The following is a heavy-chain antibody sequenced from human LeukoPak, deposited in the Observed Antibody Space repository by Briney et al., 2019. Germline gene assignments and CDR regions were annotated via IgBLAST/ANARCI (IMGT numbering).Heavy chain of an antibody. J-gene: IGHJ6*04. CDR2: ISSSGSTI. CDR3: AELGITMIGGV. Sequence: GGSLRLSCAASGFTFSSYEMNWGRQAPGKGLEWVSYISSSGSTIYYADSVKGRFPISRDNPKTSLYLQINSLRAEDTAVYYCAELGITMIGGVWGKGTTVTISS. CDR1: GFTFSSYE. V-gene: IGHV3-48*03. D-gene: IGHD3-10*02.